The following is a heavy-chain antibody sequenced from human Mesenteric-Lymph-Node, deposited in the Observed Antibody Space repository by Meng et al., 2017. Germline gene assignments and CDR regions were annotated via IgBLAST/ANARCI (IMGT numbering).Heavy chain of an antibody. CDR2: IIPIFGTP. J-gene: IGHJ4*02. D-gene: IGHD4-11*01. V-gene: IGHV1-69*06. CDR3: TRSRSSNYYPRDY. CDR1: GDTFSSFA. Sequence: QVQLVQSGAEVKKPGSSVKVSCKASGDTFSSFAINWVRQAPGQGLEWLGGIIPIFGTPNYAQRFQGRVTVTSDTSISTAYVELSGLISDDTAVYYCTRSRSSNYYPRDYWGQGTLVTVSS.